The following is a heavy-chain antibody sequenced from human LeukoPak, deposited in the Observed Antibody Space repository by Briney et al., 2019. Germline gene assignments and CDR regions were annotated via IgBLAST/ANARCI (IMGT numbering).Heavy chain of an antibody. CDR1: GYTFTSYA. D-gene: IGHD3-10*01. CDR2: INTNTGNP. Sequence: GASVKVSCKASGYTFTSYAMNWVRQAPRQGLEWMGWINTNTGNPTYAQGFTGRFVFSLDTSVSTAYLQISSLKAEDTAVYYCARDGLLWFGELLDPGQHDWGQGTLVTVSS. CDR3: ARDGLLWFGELLDPGQHD. V-gene: IGHV7-4-1*02. J-gene: IGHJ4*02.